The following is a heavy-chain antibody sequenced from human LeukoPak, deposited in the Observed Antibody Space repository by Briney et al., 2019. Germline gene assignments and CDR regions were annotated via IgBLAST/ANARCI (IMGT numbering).Heavy chain of an antibody. Sequence: GGSLRLSCATSGGTFGDYAVSWVRQAPGKGPEWLGFITSKPYGGTAEYAASAKGRFTISRDDSKSLAYLQMNSLKTEDTAVYYCTRDREAAAGINALDTWGQGTVVTVSS. V-gene: IGHV3-49*04. CDR1: GGTFGDYA. D-gene: IGHD6-13*01. CDR3: TRDREAAAGINALDT. J-gene: IGHJ3*02. CDR2: ITSKPYGGTA.